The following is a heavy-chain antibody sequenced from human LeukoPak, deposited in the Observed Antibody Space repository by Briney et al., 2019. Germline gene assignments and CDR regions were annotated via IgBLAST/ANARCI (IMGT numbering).Heavy chain of an antibody. V-gene: IGHV1-2*02. Sequence: ASVKVSCKASGYTFTRYEIHWVRQAPGQGLEWMGWINPNSGGTNYAQKFQGGVTMTRDTSVSTVYMELSRLRSDDTAVYYCARDKSALVGATTLAYWGQGTLVSVSS. D-gene: IGHD1-26*01. CDR3: ARDKSALVGATTLAY. CDR2: INPNSGGT. J-gene: IGHJ4*02. CDR1: GYTFTRYE.